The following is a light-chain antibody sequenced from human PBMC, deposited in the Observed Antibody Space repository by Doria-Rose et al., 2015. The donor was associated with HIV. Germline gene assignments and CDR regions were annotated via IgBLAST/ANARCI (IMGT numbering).Light chain of an antibody. CDR3: QQFYSTPRT. J-gene: IGKJ1*01. Sequence: DIRVTQSPSSLSASVGDRVTITCRASQTISNYLNWYQQKPGKAPKFLIYAASSLQSGVPARFSGSGSGTDFTLTISSLQPEDFATYYCQQFYSTPRTFGQGTKVEIK. V-gene: IGKV1-39*01. CDR1: QTISNY. CDR2: AAS.